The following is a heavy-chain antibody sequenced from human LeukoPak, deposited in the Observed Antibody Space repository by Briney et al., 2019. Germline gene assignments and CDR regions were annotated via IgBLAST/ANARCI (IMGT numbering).Heavy chain of an antibody. D-gene: IGHD2-2*01. CDR1: GFTFSSYW. J-gene: IGHJ3*02. CDR2: IKQDGSEK. CDR3: ARERSGYCSSTSCYVDAFDI. Sequence: GGSLRLSCAASGFTFSSYWMSWVRQAPGKGLEWVANIKQDGSEKYYVDSVKGRFTISRDNAKNSLYLQMSSLRAEDTAVYYCARERSGYCSSTSCYVDAFDIWGQGTMVTVSS. V-gene: IGHV3-7*01.